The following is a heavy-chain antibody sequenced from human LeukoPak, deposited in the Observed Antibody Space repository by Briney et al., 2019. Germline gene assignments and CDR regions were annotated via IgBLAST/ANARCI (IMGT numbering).Heavy chain of an antibody. CDR1: GFTFSSYW. D-gene: IGHD3-3*01. V-gene: IGHV3-7*03. CDR2: INQDGSEE. J-gene: IGHJ6*03. CDR3: ARGPGGVFGVVILYYYYYMDV. Sequence: GGSLRLSCAASGFTFSSYWMSWVRQAPGQGLEWVANINQDGSEEYYVDSVKGRFTISRDNAKNSLYMQMNSLRAADTAVYYCARGPGGVFGVVILYYYYYMDVWGKGTTVTVSS.